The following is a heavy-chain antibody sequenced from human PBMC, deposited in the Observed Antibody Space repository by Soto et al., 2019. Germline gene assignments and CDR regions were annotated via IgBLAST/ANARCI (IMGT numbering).Heavy chain of an antibody. CDR1: GFTFSDYY. CDR3: ARDLGYYDSSGYFDY. CDR2: ISSSDSIV. V-gene: IGHV3-11*01. J-gene: IGHJ4*02. D-gene: IGHD3-22*01. Sequence: GGSLRLSCAASGFTFSDYYMSWIRQAPGKGLEWVSYISSSDSIVSYADSVKGRFTISRDDAKNSLYLQMNSLRAEDTAVYFCARDLGYYDSSGYFDYWGQGTLVTVSS.